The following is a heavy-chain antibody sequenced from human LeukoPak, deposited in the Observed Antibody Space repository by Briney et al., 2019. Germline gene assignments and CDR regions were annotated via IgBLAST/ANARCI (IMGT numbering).Heavy chain of an antibody. Sequence: ASVKVSCKASGYTFTSYDINWVRQATGQGLEWMGWMNPNSGNTGYAQKFQGRVTMTRNTSISTAYMELSSLRSEDTAVYYCASHPPDTLSWYIGFDYWGQGTLVTVSS. D-gene: IGHD6-13*01. CDR1: GYTFTSYD. J-gene: IGHJ4*02. V-gene: IGHV1-8*01. CDR2: MNPNSGNT. CDR3: ASHPPDTLSWYIGFDY.